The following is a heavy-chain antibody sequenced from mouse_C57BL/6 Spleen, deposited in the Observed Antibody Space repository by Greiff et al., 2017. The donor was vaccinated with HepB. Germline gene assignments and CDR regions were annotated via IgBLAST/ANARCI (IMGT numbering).Heavy chain of an antibody. V-gene: IGHV5-6*02. CDR2: ISSGGSYT. D-gene: IGHD2-3*01. Sequence: EVKLQESGGDLVKPGGSLKLSCAASGFTFSSYGMSWVRQTPDKRLEWVATISSGGSYTYYPDSVKGRFTISRDNAKNTLYLQMSSLKSEDTAMYYCASRGLLDAMDYWGQGTSVTVSS. CDR3: ASRGLLDAMDY. CDR1: GFTFSSYG. J-gene: IGHJ4*01.